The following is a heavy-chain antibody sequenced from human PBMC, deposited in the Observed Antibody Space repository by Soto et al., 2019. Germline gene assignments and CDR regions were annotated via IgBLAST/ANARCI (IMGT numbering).Heavy chain of an antibody. CDR3: ARDLWGYCADDCYPLDV. Sequence: SETLSLTCTVSGGCISSYYWSWIRQPPGKGLEWIGYMYNTGSTIYNPSLKSRVTISVDTSKNQFSLKLNSVTAADTAVYYCARDLWGYCADDCYPLDVWGQGTTVTVS. J-gene: IGHJ6*02. V-gene: IGHV4-59*01. CDR1: GGCISSYY. D-gene: IGHD2-21*02. CDR2: MYNTGST.